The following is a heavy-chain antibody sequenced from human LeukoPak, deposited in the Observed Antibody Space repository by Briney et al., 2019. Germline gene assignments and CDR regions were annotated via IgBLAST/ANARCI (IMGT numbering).Heavy chain of an antibody. CDR3: ARDGSDAFDI. CDR1: GFTFSSYW. CDR2: IYSGGST. J-gene: IGHJ3*02. V-gene: IGHV3-53*01. Sequence: GGSLRLSCAASGFTFSSYWMSWVREAPGKGLEWVSVIYSGGSTYYADSVKGRFTISRDNSKNTLYLQMNSLRAEDTAVYYCARDGSDAFDIWGQGTMVTVSS. D-gene: IGHD2-2*03.